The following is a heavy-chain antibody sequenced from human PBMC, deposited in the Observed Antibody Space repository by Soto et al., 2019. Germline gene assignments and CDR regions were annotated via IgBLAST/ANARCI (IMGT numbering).Heavy chain of an antibody. J-gene: IGHJ5*02. CDR2: IYFTGNT. CDR3: AGQTFTIAAASYGRSNWFDP. CDR1: GDSITSSSHF. Sequence: PSESLSLTCTASGDSITSSSHFWGWFRQPPGKGLEWIGTIYFTGNTYYTPSLKSRLTMSIDTSKNEFSLRLNSVTAADTAVYYCAGQTFTIAAASYGRSNWFDPWGPGTLVTAPQ. V-gene: IGHV4-39*01. D-gene: IGHD6-25*01.